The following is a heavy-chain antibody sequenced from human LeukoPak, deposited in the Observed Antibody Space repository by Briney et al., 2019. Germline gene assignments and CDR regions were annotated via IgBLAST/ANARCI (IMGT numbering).Heavy chain of an antibody. J-gene: IGHJ6*02. Sequence: ASVKVSCKVSGYTLTELSMHWVRQAPGKGLEWMGGFDPEDGETIYAQKFQGRVTMTEDTTTDTAYMELSSLRSEDTAVYYCATDGKMATAGGGYYYYGMDVWGQGTTVTVSS. V-gene: IGHV1-24*01. CDR2: FDPEDGET. CDR3: ATDGKMATAGGGYYYYGMDV. CDR1: GYTLTELS. D-gene: IGHD5-24*01.